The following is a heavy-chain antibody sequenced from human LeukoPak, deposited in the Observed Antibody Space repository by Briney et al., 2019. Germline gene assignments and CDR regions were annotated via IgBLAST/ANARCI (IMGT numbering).Heavy chain of an antibody. J-gene: IGHJ4*02. CDR1: GFTFSSYS. D-gene: IGHD1-26*01. CDR2: ISSSSSYI. CDR3: AKDLGYSGSSYFDY. Sequence: GGSLRLSCAASGFTFSSYSMNWVRQAPGKGLEWVSSISSSSSYIYYADSVKGRFTISRDNAKNSLYLQMNSLRAKDTAVYYCAKDLGYSGSSYFDYWGQGTLVTVSS. V-gene: IGHV3-21*04.